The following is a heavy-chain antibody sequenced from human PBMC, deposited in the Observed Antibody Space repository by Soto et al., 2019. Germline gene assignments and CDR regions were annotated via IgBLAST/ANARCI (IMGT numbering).Heavy chain of an antibody. CDR3: VGIYSDYGGNSHPGAFDI. V-gene: IGHV3-64D*06. J-gene: IGHJ3*02. Sequence: PGGSLRLSCSSSGFTFISYAMHWFRQAPGKGLECVSAISSNGGSTYYADSVKGRFTISRDNSKNTLYLQMSSLRAEDTAVYYCVGIYSDYGGNSHPGAFDIWGQGTMVTVSS. CDR2: ISSNGGST. CDR1: GFTFISYA. D-gene: IGHD4-17*01.